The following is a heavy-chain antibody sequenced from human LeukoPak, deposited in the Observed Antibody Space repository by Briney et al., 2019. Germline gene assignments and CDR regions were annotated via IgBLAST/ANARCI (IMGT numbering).Heavy chain of an antibody. CDR1: GYSFTNYW. J-gene: IGHJ4*02. Sequence: PGDSLKISCKGSGYSFTNYWIAWVRQMPGRGLEWMVIINPSDSDTRYSPSFQGQVTISADKSISTAYLQWSSLKASDSAMYYCARAWNFDYWGQGTLVTGSS. CDR2: INPSDSDT. CDR3: ARAWNFDY. D-gene: IGHD1-1*01. V-gene: IGHV5-51*03.